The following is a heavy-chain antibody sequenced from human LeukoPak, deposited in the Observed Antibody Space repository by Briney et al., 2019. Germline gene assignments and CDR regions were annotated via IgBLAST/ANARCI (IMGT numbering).Heavy chain of an antibody. CDR1: GYTFTGYY. J-gene: IGHJ4*02. CDR2: IIPILGIA. D-gene: IGHD3-22*01. V-gene: IGHV1-69*02. Sequence: SVKVSCKASGYTFTGYYIHWVRQAPGQGLEWMGRIIPILGIANYAQKFQGRVTITADKSTSTAYMELSSLRSEDTAVYYCARLYYYDSSGYYDFDYWGQGTLVTVSS. CDR3: ARLYYYDSSGYYDFDY.